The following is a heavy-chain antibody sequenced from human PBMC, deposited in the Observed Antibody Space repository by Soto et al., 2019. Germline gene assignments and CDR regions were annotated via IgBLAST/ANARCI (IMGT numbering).Heavy chain of an antibody. CDR3: ARGTPRAYCGGDCYLPGYYFDY. Sequence: SVKVSCKASGSTFTSYDINWVRQAPGQGLEWMGWMNPIIGTANYAQKFQGRVTITADESTSTAYMELSSLRSEDTAVYYCARGTPRAYCGGDCYLPGYYFDYWGQGTLVTVSS. J-gene: IGHJ4*02. D-gene: IGHD2-21*02. CDR1: GSTFTSYD. CDR2: MNPIIGTA. V-gene: IGHV1-69*13.